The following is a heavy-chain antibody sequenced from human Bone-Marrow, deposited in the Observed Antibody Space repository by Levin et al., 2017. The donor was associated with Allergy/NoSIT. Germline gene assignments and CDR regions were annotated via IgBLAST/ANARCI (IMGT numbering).Heavy chain of an antibody. CDR2: VIPLLGMA. CDR3: AREVEATPRWPDP. Sequence: KISCKASGNTFTVSWVRQAPGQAPEWMGRVIPLLGMANSAQKFQGRMKIIADTSTSTVYMDLSSLKSEDTALYYFAREVEATPRWPDPWGQGSPITVSS. CDR1: GNTFT. J-gene: IGHJ5*02. D-gene: IGHD4-23*01. V-gene: IGHV1-69*04.